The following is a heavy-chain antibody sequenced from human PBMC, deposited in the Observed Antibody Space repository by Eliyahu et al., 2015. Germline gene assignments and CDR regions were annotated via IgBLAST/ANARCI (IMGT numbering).Heavy chain of an antibody. CDR3: ARDGDDSSGDRVAFDI. J-gene: IGHJ3*02. CDR1: GXTFTXYY. V-gene: IGHV1-46*03. CDR2: INPSGGST. D-gene: IGHD3-22*01. Sequence: QVQLXQSGAEVKKPGASVKVSCKAXGXTFTXYYMHWVRQAPGQGLEWMGIINPSGGSTSYAQKFQGRVTMTRDTSTSTVYMELSSLRSEDTAVYYCARDGDDSSGDRVAFDIWGQGTMVTVSS.